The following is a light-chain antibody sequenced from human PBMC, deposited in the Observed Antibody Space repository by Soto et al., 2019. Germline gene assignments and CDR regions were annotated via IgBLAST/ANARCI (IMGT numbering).Light chain of an antibody. Sequence: DIQMTQSPSTLSASVGDRVTITCRASQSISSWLAWYQQKSGRAPKLLIYQASSSEIGVPSRFSGSGSGTEFTLTISSLQPNDFATYYCQYYKESSTFGQGTRLEIK. J-gene: IGKJ1*01. CDR1: QSISSW. CDR3: QYYKESST. CDR2: QAS. V-gene: IGKV1-5*03.